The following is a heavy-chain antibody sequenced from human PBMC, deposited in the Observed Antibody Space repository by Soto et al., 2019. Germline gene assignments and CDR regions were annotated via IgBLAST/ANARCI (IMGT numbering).Heavy chain of an antibody. CDR3: ARLAAAGSYYYYGMDV. CDR2: IYPGDSDT. CDR1: GYSFTSYW. J-gene: IGHJ6*02. V-gene: IGHV5-51*01. Sequence: GESLKISCKGSGYSFTSYWIGWVRQMPGKGLEWMGIIYPGDSDTRYSPSFQGQVTISADKSISTAYLQWSSLKASDTAMYYCARLAAAGSYYYYGMDVWGQGTTVTVS. D-gene: IGHD6-13*01.